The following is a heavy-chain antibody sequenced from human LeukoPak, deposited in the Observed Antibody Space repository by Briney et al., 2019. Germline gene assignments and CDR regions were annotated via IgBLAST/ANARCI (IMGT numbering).Heavy chain of an antibody. Sequence: PGRSLRLSCAASGFTFSSYGVHWVRQAPGKGLEWVAVIWYDGSNKYYADSVKGRFTISRDNAKNALFLEMSSLRAEDTAVYYCARDRDWSFDYWGQGTLVTVSS. CDR1: GFTFSSYG. V-gene: IGHV3-33*01. D-gene: IGHD3-9*01. CDR3: ARDRDWSFDY. J-gene: IGHJ4*02. CDR2: IWYDGSNK.